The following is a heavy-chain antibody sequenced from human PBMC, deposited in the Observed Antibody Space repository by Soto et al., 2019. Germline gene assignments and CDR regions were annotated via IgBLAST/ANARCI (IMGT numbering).Heavy chain of an antibody. CDR1: GFPFSNFA. V-gene: IGHV3-23*01. CDR2: IGGSGDNT. CDR3: AMGFEFGELSY. Sequence: EVQLLESGGGLGQPGGSLRLSCTASGFPFSNFAMSWVRQAPGKGLEWVSTIGGSGDNTYYADPVKGRFTISRDKSKSTLFLQLNSLGAEDTAVYYCAMGFEFGELSYWGQGTPVTVSS. D-gene: IGHD3-10*01. J-gene: IGHJ4*02.